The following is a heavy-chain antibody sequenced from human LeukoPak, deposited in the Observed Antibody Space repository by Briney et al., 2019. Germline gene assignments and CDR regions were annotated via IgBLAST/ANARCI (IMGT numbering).Heavy chain of an antibody. CDR1: GYTFTGYY. CDR2: IYPKSGGT. D-gene: IGHD3-10*01. J-gene: IGHJ3*02. V-gene: IGHV1-2*02. Sequence: ASVKVSRKASGYTFTGYYMHWVRQAPGQGLEWMGWIYPKSGGTNYAQKFQGRVTMTRDTSISTAYMELSRLRSDDTALYYCARNIWFGESADAFDIWGQGTLVTVFS. CDR3: ARNIWFGESADAFDI.